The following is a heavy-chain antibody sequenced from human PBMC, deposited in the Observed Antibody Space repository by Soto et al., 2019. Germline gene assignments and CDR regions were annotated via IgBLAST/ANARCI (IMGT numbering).Heavy chain of an antibody. D-gene: IGHD2-15*01. V-gene: IGHV4-59*01. CDR3: ARAVKGWLPTGYYYYYMDV. J-gene: IGHJ6*03. Sequence: SETLSLTCTVSGGSISSYYWSWIRQPPGKGLEWIGYIYYSGSTNYNPSLKSRVTISVDTSKNQFSLKLSSVTAADTAVYYCARAVKGWLPTGYYYYYMDVWGKGTTVTVSS. CDR2: IYYSGST. CDR1: GGSISSYY.